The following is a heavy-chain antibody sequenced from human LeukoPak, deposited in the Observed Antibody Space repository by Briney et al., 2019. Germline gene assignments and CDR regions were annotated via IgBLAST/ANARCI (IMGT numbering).Heavy chain of an antibody. J-gene: IGHJ5*02. D-gene: IGHD6-13*01. CDR3: ARVHSSSWYNWFDP. CDR1: GGSISSYY. Sequence: PSETLSLTCTVSGGSISSYYWSWIRQPAGKGLEWIGRIYTSGSTNYNPSLKSRVTISVDKSKNQFSLKLSSVTAADTAVYYCARVHSSSWYNWFDPWGQGTLVTVSS. V-gene: IGHV4-4*07. CDR2: IYTSGST.